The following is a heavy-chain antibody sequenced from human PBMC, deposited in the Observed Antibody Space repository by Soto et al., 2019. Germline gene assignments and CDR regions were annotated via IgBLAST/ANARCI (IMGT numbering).Heavy chain of an antibody. Sequence: SETLSLTCTVSGDSINSSDDYWGWIRQPPGKGLEWIGTTRYAGSTYSNPSLRSRVAISADTSGTQFSLRLNSVTAADTAVYYCARQIGFGRWYFDLWGRGTLVTVSS. V-gene: IGHV4-39*01. J-gene: IGHJ2*01. CDR1: GDSINSSDDY. CDR3: ARQIGFGRWYFDL. CDR2: TRYAGST. D-gene: IGHD3-10*01.